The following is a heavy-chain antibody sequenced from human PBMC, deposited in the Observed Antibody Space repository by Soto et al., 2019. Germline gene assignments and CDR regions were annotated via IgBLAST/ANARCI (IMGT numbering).Heavy chain of an antibody. Sequence: EVQLVESGGGLVQPGRSLRLSCAASGFTFDDYAMHWVRQAPGKGLEWVSGISWNVGSIAYADSVKGPFTISRDNAKNSLSLQMTSLRAEDTALYYCAKGVAGCSSFDYWGQGTLVTFSS. CDR3: AKGVAGCSSFDY. CDR2: ISWNVGSI. D-gene: IGHD3-10*01. V-gene: IGHV3-9*01. CDR1: GFTFDDYA. J-gene: IGHJ4*02.